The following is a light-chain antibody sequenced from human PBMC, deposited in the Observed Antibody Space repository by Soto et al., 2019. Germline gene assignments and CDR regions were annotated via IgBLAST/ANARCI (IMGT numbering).Light chain of an antibody. CDR2: SNN. Sequence: QSVLTQPPSASGTPGQRVTISCSGSSSNIGSYTVNWYQQLPGTAPKLLIYSNNQRPSGVPDRFSGSKSGTSVSLDISGLQSEDEADYYCAAWDDSLNGVVFGGGTKVTVL. J-gene: IGLJ2*01. CDR1: SSNIGSYT. CDR3: AAWDDSLNGVV. V-gene: IGLV1-44*01.